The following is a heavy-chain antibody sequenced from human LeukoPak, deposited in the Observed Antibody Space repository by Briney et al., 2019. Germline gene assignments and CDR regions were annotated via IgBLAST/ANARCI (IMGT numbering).Heavy chain of an antibody. D-gene: IGHD6-13*01. CDR3: ARGYSSSWYSGTEH. V-gene: IGHV7-4-1*04. Sequence: ASVKVSCKASGYTFTSYAMNWVRQAPGQGLEWMGWINTNTGNPTYAQGFTGRFVFSLDTSVSMAYLQISSLKAEDTAVYYCARGYSSSWYSGTEHWGQGTLVTVSS. CDR2: INTNTGNP. CDR1: GYTFTSYA. J-gene: IGHJ1*01.